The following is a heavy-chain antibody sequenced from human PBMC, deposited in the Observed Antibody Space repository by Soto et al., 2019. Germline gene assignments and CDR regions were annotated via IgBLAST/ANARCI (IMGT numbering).Heavy chain of an antibody. D-gene: IGHD3-10*01. V-gene: IGHV2-5*02. Sequence: QTTLKESGPALVKPTQTLTLTCTFSGLSLSTHGVAVSWIRQPPGKALEWLAIIHWDDEKRYSPSLKNRLTVTKDTYKNQVVLTMTNVVSVDAATFSCAHRAYFYSGKQFHYWGQGTLVSVSS. CDR1: GLSLSTHGVA. CDR2: IHWDDEK. J-gene: IGHJ4*02. CDR3: AHRAYFYSGKQFHY.